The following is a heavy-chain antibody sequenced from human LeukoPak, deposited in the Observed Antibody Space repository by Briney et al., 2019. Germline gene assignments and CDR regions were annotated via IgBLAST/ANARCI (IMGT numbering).Heavy chain of an antibody. CDR1: GGSFSGYY. J-gene: IGHJ3*02. D-gene: IGHD3-9*01. CDR3: ARGSGDLVVNVRAFDI. Sequence: SETLSLTCAVYGGSFSGYYWSWIRQPPGKGLEWIGEINHSGSTNYNPSLKSRVTISVDTSKNQFSLKLSPVTAADTAVYYCARGSGDLVVNVRAFDIWGQGTMVTVSS. CDR2: INHSGST. V-gene: IGHV4-34*01.